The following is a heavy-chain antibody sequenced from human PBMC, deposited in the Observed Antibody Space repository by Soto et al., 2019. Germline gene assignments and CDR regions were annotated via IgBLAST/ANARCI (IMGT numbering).Heavy chain of an antibody. CDR2: INSDGSST. D-gene: IGHD2-15*01. CDR1: GFTFSSYW. CDR3: ARALYGGNAPFDY. J-gene: IGHJ4*02. V-gene: IGHV3-74*01. Sequence: EVQLVESGGGLVQPGGSLRLSCAASGFTFSSYWMHWGRQAPGKGLVWVSRINSDGSSTSYAESVKGRFTISRDNAKKTRYLQMNSLRAEDTAVYYGARALYGGNAPFDYWGQGTLVTVSS.